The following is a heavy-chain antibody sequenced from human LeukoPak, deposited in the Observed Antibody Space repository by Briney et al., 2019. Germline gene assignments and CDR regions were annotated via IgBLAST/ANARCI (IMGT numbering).Heavy chain of an antibody. D-gene: IGHD3-3*01. V-gene: IGHV1-69*05. CDR2: IIHMCGKA. J-gene: IGHJ6*04. CDR3: AREKDRSYDFWSGYGLDV. Sequence: GASVKVSCKASGGTFSSYAISWVRQAPGQGLEWMGGIIHMCGKANYAQKLEGRVTIPTDESTRTAYMELSSLRSEDTAVYYCAREKDRSYDFWSGYGLDVWGKGTTVTVSS. CDR1: GGTFSSYA.